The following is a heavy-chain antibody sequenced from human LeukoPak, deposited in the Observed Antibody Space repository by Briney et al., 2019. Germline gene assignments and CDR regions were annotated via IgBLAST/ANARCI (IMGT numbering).Heavy chain of an antibody. CDR1: GYSISSGYY. CDR2: IYHSGST. Sequence: PSETLSLTCTVSGYSISSGYYWGWIRQPPGKGLEWIGSIYHSGSTYYNPSLKSRVTISVDTSKNQFSLKLSSVTAADTAVYYCARRPVTDIVVVPAAPYLTYFDYWGQGTPVTVSS. V-gene: IGHV4-38-2*02. CDR3: ARRPVTDIVVVPAAPYLTYFDY. J-gene: IGHJ4*02. D-gene: IGHD2-2*01.